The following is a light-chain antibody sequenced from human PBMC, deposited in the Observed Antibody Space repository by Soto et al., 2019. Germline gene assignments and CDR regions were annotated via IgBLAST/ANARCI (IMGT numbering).Light chain of an antibody. CDR3: QQSYSSPFT. J-gene: IGKJ3*01. V-gene: IGKV1-39*01. CDR1: QNISNS. CDR2: GAS. Sequence: DIQMTQSPSSLSASVGDRVTITCRASQNISNSLNWYQQKVGKAPKLLIYGASSLQSGVPSRFSGSGSGADFTLTISSLQPEDFATYYCQQSYSSPFTFGPGTKVDIK.